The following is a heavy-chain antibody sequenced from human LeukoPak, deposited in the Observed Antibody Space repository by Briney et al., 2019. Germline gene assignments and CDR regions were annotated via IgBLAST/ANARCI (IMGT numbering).Heavy chain of an antibody. CDR3: ARIDVFGYYYYMDV. D-gene: IGHD2-15*01. V-gene: IGHV2-5*01. CDR2: IYWNDDK. J-gene: IGHJ6*03. Sequence: SGPTLVKPTQTLTLTCTFSGFSLSTSGVGVGWIRQPPGKALEWLALIYWNDDKRYSPSLKSRLTITKDTSKNQVVLTMTNMDPVDTATYYCARIDVFGYYYYMDVWGKGTTVTVSS. CDR1: GFSLSTSGVG.